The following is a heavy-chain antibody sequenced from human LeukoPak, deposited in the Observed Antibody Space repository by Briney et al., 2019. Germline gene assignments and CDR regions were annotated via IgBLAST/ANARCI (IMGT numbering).Heavy chain of an antibody. Sequence: GGSLRLSCAASGFTFGSYGMHWVRQAPGKGLEWVAVIWYDGSNKYYADSVKGRFTISRDNSKNTLYLQMNSLRAEDTAVYYCARWGVPAAIREGTYYYYYGMDVWGQGTTVTVSS. D-gene: IGHD2-2*02. V-gene: IGHV3-33*01. CDR2: IWYDGSNK. CDR3: ARWGVPAAIREGTYYYYYGMDV. J-gene: IGHJ6*02. CDR1: GFTFGSYG.